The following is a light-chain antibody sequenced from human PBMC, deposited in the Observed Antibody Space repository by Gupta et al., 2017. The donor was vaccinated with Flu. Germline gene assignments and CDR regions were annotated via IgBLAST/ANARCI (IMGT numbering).Light chain of an antibody. CDR2: LGS. CDR1: QSLLHNNGNNY. Sequence: EIVMSQSPLSPPVTPRGPASISCRSSQSLLHNNGNNYLDWYLQKPGQSPQLLIYLGSNRASGVPDRFSGSGSGTYFTLKISRVEAEDVGVYYCMQALQTPRTFGQGTKVEIK. J-gene: IGKJ1*01. CDR3: MQALQTPRT. V-gene: IGKV2-28*01.